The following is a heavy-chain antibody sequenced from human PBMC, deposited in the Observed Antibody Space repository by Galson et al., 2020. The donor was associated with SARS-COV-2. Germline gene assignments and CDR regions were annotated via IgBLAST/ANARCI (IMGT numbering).Heavy chain of an antibody. J-gene: IGHJ6*03. Sequence: SQTLSLTCTVSGGSISSGGYYWSWIRQPPGKGLEWIGYIYYSGSTYYNPSLKSRVTISVDTSKNQFSLKLSSVTAADTAVYYCARSPFQLLYYYYYMDVWGKGTTVTVSS. D-gene: IGHD2-2*01. CDR3: ARSPFQLLYYYYYMDV. CDR1: GGSISSGGYY. CDR2: IYYSGST. V-gene: IGHV4-31*03.